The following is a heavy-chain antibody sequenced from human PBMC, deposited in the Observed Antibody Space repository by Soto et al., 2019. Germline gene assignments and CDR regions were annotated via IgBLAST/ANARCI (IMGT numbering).Heavy chain of an antibody. J-gene: IGHJ2*01. D-gene: IGHD6-13*01. Sequence: VQLLESGGGLVQPGGSLRLSCAASGFTFSSFAMSWVRRAPGKGLEWVALIWYDGSNEYYADSVKGRFTISRDNSKNTLYLQMNSLRAEDTAVFYCARGLIATAAETSNWYFDLWGRGTLVNVSS. CDR1: GFTFSSFA. V-gene: IGHV3-33*08. CDR3: ARGLIATAAETSNWYFDL. CDR2: IWYDGSNE.